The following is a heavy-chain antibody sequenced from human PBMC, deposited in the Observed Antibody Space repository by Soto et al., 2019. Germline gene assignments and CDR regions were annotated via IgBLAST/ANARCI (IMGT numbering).Heavy chain of an antibody. CDR2: IHPSGDT. D-gene: IGHD2-21*01. J-gene: IGHJ1*01. V-gene: IGHV1-46*01. CDR3: VRGYCTTSTCSGEFQF. Sequence: GASVKVSCKASGYKFTTYFIHWVRQAPGQGLEWMGMIHPSGDTGYAQKFRGRVTMTIDTSTTTAYMELRNLTSEDTAVYFSVRGYCTTSTCSGEFQFWVQGTMVTVSA. CDR1: GYKFTTYF.